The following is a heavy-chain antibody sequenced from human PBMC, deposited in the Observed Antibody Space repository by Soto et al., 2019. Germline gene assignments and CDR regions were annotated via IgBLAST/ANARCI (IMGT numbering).Heavy chain of an antibody. D-gene: IGHD3-22*01. J-gene: IGHJ4*02. Sequence: PSETLSLTCTVSGGSVSSGSHSWTWIRQPPGKGLEWIGFIYYSATTNYNPSLKSRVTISVDTSKNQFSLKLSSVTAADTAVYFCASGRGHHYSDRSTWGADYFDCWGQGTLVTVSS. CDR2: IYYSATT. CDR3: ASGRGHHYSDRSTWGADYFDC. CDR1: GGSVSSGSHS. V-gene: IGHV4-61*01.